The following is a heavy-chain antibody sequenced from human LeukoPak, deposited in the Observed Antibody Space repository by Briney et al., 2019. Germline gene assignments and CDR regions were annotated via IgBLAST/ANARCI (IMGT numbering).Heavy chain of an antibody. CDR1: EYTFTDYY. V-gene: IGHV1-2*02. CDR3: ARGLRGNWFDP. J-gene: IGHJ5*02. CDR2: INPNSGGT. Sequence: ASVKVSCKTSEYTFTDYYIHWVRQAPGQGLEWMGWINPNSGGTNYAQKFQGRVTMTRDTSISTAYMELSRLRSDDTAVYYCARGLRGNWFDPWGQGTLVTVSS. D-gene: IGHD4-17*01.